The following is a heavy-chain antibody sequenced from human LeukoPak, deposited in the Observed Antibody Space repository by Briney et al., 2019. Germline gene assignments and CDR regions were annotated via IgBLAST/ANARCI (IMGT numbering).Heavy chain of an antibody. CDR3: AKRPSDYGDYVSYFDY. D-gene: IGHD4-17*01. J-gene: IGHJ4*02. V-gene: IGHV3-30*18. CDR2: ISDDGRSK. Sequence: GGSLRLSCAASGFSFISYGMHWFRQAPGKGLEWVGVISDDGRSKDYADSVKGRFTISRDNSKDTLYLQMNSLRAEDTAVYYCAKRPSDYGDYVSYFDYWGRGTLVTVSS. CDR1: GFSFISYG.